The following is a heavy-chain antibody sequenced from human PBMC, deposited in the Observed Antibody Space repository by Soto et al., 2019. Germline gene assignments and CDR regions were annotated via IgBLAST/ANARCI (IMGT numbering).Heavy chain of an antibody. J-gene: IGHJ6*02. CDR3: AKSPPGYCTNGVCYTGEYYYGMLV. D-gene: IGHD2-8*01. CDR1: GFTFSSYA. CDR2: ISGSGGST. Sequence: HPGGSLRLTCAASGFTFSSYAMSWVRQAPGKGLEWVSAISGSGGSTYYADSVKGRFTISRDNSKNTLYLQMNSLRAEDTAVYYCAKSPPGYCTNGVCYTGEYYYGMLVSCHATPVTVAS. V-gene: IGHV3-23*01.